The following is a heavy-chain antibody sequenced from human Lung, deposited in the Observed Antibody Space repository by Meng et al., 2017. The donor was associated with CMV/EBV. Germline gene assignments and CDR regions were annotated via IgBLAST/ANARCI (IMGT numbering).Heavy chain of an antibody. CDR2: INHSGST. J-gene: IGHJ3*02. Sequence: SQTXSLTXXVYGGSFSGYYWSWIRQPPGKGLEWIGEINHSGSTNYNPSLKSRVTISVDTSKNQFSLKLSSVTAADTAVYYCARLRFLEWLPLDAFDIWGQGXMVTVSS. D-gene: IGHD3-3*01. CDR3: ARLRFLEWLPLDAFDI. V-gene: IGHV4-34*01. CDR1: GGSFSGYY.